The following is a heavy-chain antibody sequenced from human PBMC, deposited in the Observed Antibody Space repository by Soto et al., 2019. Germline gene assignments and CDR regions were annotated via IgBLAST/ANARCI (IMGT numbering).Heavy chain of an antibody. CDR3: ASEHFDWPELFYYSGLDV. D-gene: IGHD3-9*01. J-gene: IGHJ6*02. CDR2: ISSNSSDI. Sequence: GGSLRLSCAASGFNFSSYSMNWVRQAPGKGLEWVSSISSNSSDINYADSVKGRYTISRDNAKNSLYLQMNSLRAEDTAVYYCASEHFDWPELFYYSGLDVWGQGPTVTFSS. V-gene: IGHV3-21*01. CDR1: GFNFSSYS.